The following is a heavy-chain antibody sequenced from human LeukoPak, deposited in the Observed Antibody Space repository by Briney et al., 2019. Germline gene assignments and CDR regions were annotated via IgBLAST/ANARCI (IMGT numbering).Heavy chain of an antibody. J-gene: IGHJ6*02. CDR3: AKDGPQMATITDYYYGMDV. Sequence: GGSLRLSGAASGFTFDDYAMHWVRQAPGKGLEWVSGISWNSGSIGYADSVKGRFTISRDNAKNSLYLQMNSLRAEDTALYYCAKDGPQMATITDYYYGMDVWGQGTTVTVSS. V-gene: IGHV3-9*01. D-gene: IGHD5-24*01. CDR1: GFTFDDYA. CDR2: ISWNSGSI.